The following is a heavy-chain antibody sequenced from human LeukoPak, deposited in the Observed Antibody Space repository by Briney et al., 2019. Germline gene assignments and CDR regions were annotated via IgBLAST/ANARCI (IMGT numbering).Heavy chain of an antibody. CDR1: GFTFSNYW. Sequence: PGESLRLSCIASGFTFSNYWMAWVRQAPGKGLECVANIRKDGSEKYYVDSVKGRFTISRDNPTKSLYLLMNSLRVDDTAVYYCARGETIKSWATLDHWGQGTLVSVSP. CDR3: ARGETIKSWATLDH. J-gene: IGHJ4*02. V-gene: IGHV3-7*01. CDR2: IRKDGSEK. D-gene: IGHD3-16*01.